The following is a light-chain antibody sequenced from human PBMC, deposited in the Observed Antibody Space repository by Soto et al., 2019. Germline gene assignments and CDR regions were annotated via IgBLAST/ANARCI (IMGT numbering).Light chain of an antibody. J-gene: IGLJ1*01. CDR3: CYYAGSYTFDYV. CDR1: SIDVGGYNY. V-gene: IGLV2-11*01. Sequence: QSALTQPRSVSGSPGQSVTISCTGTSIDVGGYNYVSWYQQHPGKAPKLMIYDVSKRPSGVPDRFSGSKSGNTASLTISGLQAEDAADYYCCYYAGSYTFDYVFGTGTKVTVL. CDR2: DVS.